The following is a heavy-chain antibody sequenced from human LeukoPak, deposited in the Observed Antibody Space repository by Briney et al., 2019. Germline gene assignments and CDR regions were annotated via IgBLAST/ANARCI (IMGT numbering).Heavy chain of an antibody. Sequence: GGSLRLSCAASGFTFSTYAMHWVRQAPGKGLDYVSAISSNGQSTYYADSVKVRFTISRDNYENTVYLQMGSLRAEDMAVYYCARGLWVDIVTHGFDYWGQGSLVTVSS. CDR2: ISSNGQST. V-gene: IGHV3-64*02. J-gene: IGHJ4*02. CDR3: ARGLWVDIVTHGFDY. CDR1: GFTFSTYA. D-gene: IGHD3-9*01.